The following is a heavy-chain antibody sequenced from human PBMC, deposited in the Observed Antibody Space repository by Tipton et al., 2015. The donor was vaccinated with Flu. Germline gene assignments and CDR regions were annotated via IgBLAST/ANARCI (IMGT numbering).Heavy chain of an antibody. J-gene: IGHJ6*02. D-gene: IGHD2-8*01. CDR2: IYHSGSP. CDR3: ARCTSVHYYGMDV. CDR1: GGSISSGGYC. V-gene: IGHV4-30-2*01. Sequence: TLSLTCVVSGGSISSGGYCWSWSRQPPGKGLEWIGHIYHSGSPHFNLSLKSRVTISVDRSKNHYSLNLTSVTAADTAVYYCARCTSVHYYGMDVWGQGTTVTVSS.